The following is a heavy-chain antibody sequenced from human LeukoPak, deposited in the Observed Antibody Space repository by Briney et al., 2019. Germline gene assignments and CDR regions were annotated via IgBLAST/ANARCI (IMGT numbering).Heavy chain of an antibody. Sequence: GSSVKVSCKASGDTFSSYAISWVRQAPGQGLEWMGGIIPIFGTANYAQKFQGRVTITADESTSTAYMELSSLRSEDTAVYYCNHPQSYDSSGYYYYYGMDVWGQGTTVTVSS. J-gene: IGHJ6*02. D-gene: IGHD3-22*01. CDR2: IIPIFGTA. CDR3: NHPQSYDSSGYYYYYGMDV. V-gene: IGHV1-69*01. CDR1: GDTFSSYA.